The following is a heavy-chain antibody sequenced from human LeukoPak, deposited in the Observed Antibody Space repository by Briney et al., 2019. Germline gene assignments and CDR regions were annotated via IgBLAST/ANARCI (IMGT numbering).Heavy chain of an antibody. D-gene: IGHD6-13*01. CDR1: GYTFTGYY. CDR2: INPNSGGT. CDR3: ARERAAAEPNWFDP. V-gene: IGHV1-2*02. Sequence: ASVKVSCKASGYTFTGYYMHWVRQAPGQGLKWMGWINPNSGGTNYAQKFQGRVTMTRDTSTSTAYMELSRLRSDDTAVYYCARERAAAEPNWFDPWGQGTLVTVSS. J-gene: IGHJ5*02.